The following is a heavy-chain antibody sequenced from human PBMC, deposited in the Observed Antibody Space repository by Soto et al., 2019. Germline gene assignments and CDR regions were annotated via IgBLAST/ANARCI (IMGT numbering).Heavy chain of an antibody. D-gene: IGHD1-26*01. V-gene: IGHV3-30*03. CDR2: ISYDGSSK. CDR1: GFSFRSYG. CDR3: TGGSPASFDY. Sequence: QVQLVESGGGVVQPGRSLRLSCAASGFSFRSYGMHWVRQAPGKGLEWVAVISYDGSSKYYADSVKGRFTISRDNSKNTLYLQMNSLRAEDTTVYYCTGGSPASFDYWGQGTLVTVSS. J-gene: IGHJ4*02.